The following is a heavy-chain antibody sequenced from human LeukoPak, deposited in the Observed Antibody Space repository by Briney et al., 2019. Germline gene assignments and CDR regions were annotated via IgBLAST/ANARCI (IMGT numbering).Heavy chain of an antibody. D-gene: IGHD6-13*01. CDR1: GGSISSYY. CDR2: IYYSGST. V-gene: IGHV4-59*01. Sequence: SETLSLTCTVSGGSISSYYWSWIRQPPGKGLEWIGYIYYSGSTNYNPSLKSRVTISVDTSKNQFSLKLSSVTAADTAVYYCARTSRGYWYDYWGQGTLVTVSS. CDR3: ARTSRGYWYDY. J-gene: IGHJ4*02.